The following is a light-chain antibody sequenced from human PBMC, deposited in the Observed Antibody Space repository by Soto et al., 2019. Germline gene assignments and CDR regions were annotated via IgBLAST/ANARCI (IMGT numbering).Light chain of an antibody. V-gene: IGKV2-28*01. CDR3: MQALQTPRT. CDR2: LGS. CDR1: QSLLHSNGYNY. J-gene: IGKJ1*01. Sequence: DIVMTQSPLSLPVTPGEPASISCRSSQSLLHSNGYNYLDWYLQKPGQSPQLLIYLGSNRASGVPDRFSGSGSGTYFTLKISRVEAEDVGVYYCMQALQTPRTFCQGTKVEIK.